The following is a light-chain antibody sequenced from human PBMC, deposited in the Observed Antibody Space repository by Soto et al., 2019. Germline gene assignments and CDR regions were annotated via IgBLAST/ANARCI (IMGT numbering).Light chain of an antibody. CDR2: EVS. J-gene: IGLJ2*01. CDR1: SSDVGGYNY. CDR3: SSSAGSNYDPHVV. Sequence: QSALTQPPSASGSPGQSVTISCTGTSSDVGGYNYVSWYQQHPGKAPKLMIYEVSKRPSGVPDRFSGSKSGNTASLTVSGLQAEDEADYYCSSSAGSNYDPHVVFGGGTKLTVL. V-gene: IGLV2-8*01.